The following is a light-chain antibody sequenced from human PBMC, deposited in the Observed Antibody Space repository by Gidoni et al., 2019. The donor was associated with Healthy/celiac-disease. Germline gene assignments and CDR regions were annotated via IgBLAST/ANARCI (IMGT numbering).Light chain of an antibody. J-gene: IGLJ2*01. CDR1: KLGDKY. Sequence: SYELTQPPSASVSPGQTASITCSGDKLGDKYACWYQQKPGQSPVLVIYQDSKRHSGIPERFSGSNSGYPATLTISGTQAMDEADYYCQACDSSVVFGGGTKLTVL. CDR3: QACDSSVV. CDR2: QDS. V-gene: IGLV3-1*01.